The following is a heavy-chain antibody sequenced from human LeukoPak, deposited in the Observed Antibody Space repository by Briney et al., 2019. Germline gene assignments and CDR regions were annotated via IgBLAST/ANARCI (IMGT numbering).Heavy chain of an antibody. CDR1: GFTFSSYG. V-gene: IGHV3-33*06. CDR3: AKQSSSQPHISIQWELLCVYYFDW. Sequence: GGSLRLSCAASGFTFSSYGMYWVRQAPGKGLEWVAVIWYDGSNKYYADSVKGRFTISRDNSKNTLYLQMNSLRAEDTAVYYCAKQSSSQPHISIQWELLCVYYFDWWGQGTLVTVSS. D-gene: IGHD1-26*01. CDR2: IWYDGSNK. J-gene: IGHJ4*02.